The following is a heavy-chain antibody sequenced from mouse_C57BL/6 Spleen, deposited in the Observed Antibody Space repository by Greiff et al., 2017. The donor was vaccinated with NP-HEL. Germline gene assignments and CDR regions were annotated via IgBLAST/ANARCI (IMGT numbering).Heavy chain of an antibody. CDR3: AREGSSGPWYFDV. D-gene: IGHD3-2*02. J-gene: IGHJ1*03. V-gene: IGHV1-80*01. CDR1: GYAFSSYW. CDR2: IYPGDGDT. Sequence: QVQLQQSGAELVKPGASVKISCKASGYAFSSYWMNWVKQRPGKGLEWIGQIYPGDGDTNYNGKFKGKATLTADKSSSTAYMQLSSLTSEDSAVYFCAREGSSGPWYFDVWGTGTTVTVSS.